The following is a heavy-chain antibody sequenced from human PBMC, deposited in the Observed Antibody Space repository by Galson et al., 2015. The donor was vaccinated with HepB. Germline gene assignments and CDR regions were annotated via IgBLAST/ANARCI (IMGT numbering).Heavy chain of an antibody. J-gene: IGHJ3*02. CDR2: IKEDGSVR. Sequence: SLRLSCAASGFSFNTYWMTWVRQSPGKGLEWVANIKEDGSVRYYVDSVKGRFTISRDNANNLLFLQMNSLRVEDTAVYYCARDQNYEYSSSWYDAFDMRGQGTMVTVSS. CDR3: ARDQNYEYSSSWYDAFDM. CDR1: GFSFNTYW. V-gene: IGHV3-7*01. D-gene: IGHD6-13*01.